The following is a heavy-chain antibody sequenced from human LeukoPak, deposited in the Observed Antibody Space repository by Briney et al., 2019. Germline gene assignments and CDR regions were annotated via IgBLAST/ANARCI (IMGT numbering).Heavy chain of an antibody. CDR3: ARMGSIAARVDY. CDR2: INWDSGST. J-gene: IGHJ4*02. CDR1: GFTFDDYG. V-gene: IGHV3-20*04. D-gene: IGHD6-6*01. Sequence: GGSLRLSCAASGFTFDDYGMSWVRQAPGKGLEWVSGINWDSGSTGYADSVKGRFTISRDNAKNSLYLQMNSLRAEDTALYYCARMGSIAARVDYWGQGTLVTVSS.